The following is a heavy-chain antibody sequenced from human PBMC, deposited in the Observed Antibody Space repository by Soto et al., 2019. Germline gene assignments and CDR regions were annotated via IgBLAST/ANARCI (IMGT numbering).Heavy chain of an antibody. D-gene: IGHD2-21*01. Sequence: QVQLVQSGAEMKKPGSSVKVTCKASGGTFSSNSINWVRQAPGQGLEWKGGVIRTFGTAKDAQKSQGRVTVTANESTSTSYMELRSLTSEDTVVYYCARDRGLFGHDKRGQGTLVSVSS. V-gene: IGHV1-69*12. J-gene: IGHJ4*02. CDR3: ARDRGLFGHDK. CDR2: VIRTFGTA. CDR1: GGTFSSNS.